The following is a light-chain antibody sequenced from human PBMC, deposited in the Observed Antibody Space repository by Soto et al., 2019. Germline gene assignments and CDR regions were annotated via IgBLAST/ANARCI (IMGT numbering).Light chain of an antibody. CDR3: QVWDSSSDHPV. CDR1: NLGSKT. Sequence: SYELTQPPSVSVAPGKTDRITCGGNNLGSKTVHWYQQEPGQAPVLVLYYDTDRPSGIPERFSGSTSGNTATLTISRVEAGDEADYYCQVWDSSSDHPVFGGGTKLTVL. J-gene: IGLJ3*02. CDR2: YDT. V-gene: IGLV3-21*04.